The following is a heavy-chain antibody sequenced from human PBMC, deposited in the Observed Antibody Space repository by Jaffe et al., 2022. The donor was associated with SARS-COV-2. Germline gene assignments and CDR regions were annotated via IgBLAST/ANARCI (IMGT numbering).Heavy chain of an antibody. CDR2: IYYNGSP. CDR1: GGSIGGGGYY. J-gene: IGHJ4*02. D-gene: IGHD3-22*01. V-gene: IGHV4-31*03. Sequence: QVQLQESGPGLVKPSQTLSLTCTVSGGSIGGGGYYWSWIRQHPGKGLEWIGNIYYNGSPYYSPSLKSRALISVDTSNNQFSLRLSSVTAADTAVYYCARTDYYDSTGYYYPHWGQGTLVTVSS. CDR3: ARTDYYDSTGYYYPH.